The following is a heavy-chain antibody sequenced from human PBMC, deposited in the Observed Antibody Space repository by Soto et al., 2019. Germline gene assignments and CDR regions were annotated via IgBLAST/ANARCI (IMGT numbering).Heavy chain of an antibody. CDR2: ISASDVTT. Sequence: QLLESGGGLVQPGGSLRLSCAASGVAFTTYAMGWVRQAPGKGLEWVSAISASDVTTYYAASVKGRFTISRDHSKNTLYLQMNSLRAEDTAVYYCANRHYWGQGTLVTVSS. CDR1: GVAFTTYA. CDR3: ANRHY. V-gene: IGHV3-23*01. J-gene: IGHJ4*02.